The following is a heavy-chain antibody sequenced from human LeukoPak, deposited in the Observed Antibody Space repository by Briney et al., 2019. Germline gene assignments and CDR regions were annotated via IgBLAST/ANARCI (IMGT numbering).Heavy chain of an antibody. CDR1: GYTFTNYY. V-gene: IGHV1-46*01. CDR2: INPSGGST. Sequence: GASVKVSCKASGYTFTNYYMHWVRQAPGQGLEWMGIINPSGGSTNFAQKFQGRVTMTRDTSTSTVYMDLSSLRSEDTAVYYCARDGVATTDNSRYYFDYWGQGTLVTVSS. D-gene: IGHD5-24*01. CDR3: ARDGVATTDNSRYYFDY. J-gene: IGHJ4*02.